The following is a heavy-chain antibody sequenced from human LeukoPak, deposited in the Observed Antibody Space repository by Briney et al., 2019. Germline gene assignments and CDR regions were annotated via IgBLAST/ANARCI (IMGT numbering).Heavy chain of an antibody. J-gene: IGHJ5*02. V-gene: IGHV1-69*05. CDR1: GGTFSNYA. Sequence: SVKFSCKASGGTFSNYAISWVRQAPGQGLEWIGAIIPLLETANYAQKFQDRVTLTTDESTSTAYMELTSLRSEDTAVYYCAREGASYDFWSGYFPDWFDPWGQGTLVTVSS. D-gene: IGHD3-3*01. CDR3: AREGASYDFWSGYFPDWFDP. CDR2: IIPLLETA.